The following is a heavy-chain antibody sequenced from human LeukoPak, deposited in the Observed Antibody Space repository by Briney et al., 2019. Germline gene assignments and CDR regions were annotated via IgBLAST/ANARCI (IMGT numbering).Heavy chain of an antibody. D-gene: IGHD3-22*01. Sequence: SETLSLTCTVSGGSISSYYWSWIRQPPGKGLEWIGYIYYSGSTNYNPSLKSRVTISVDTSKNQFSLKLSSVTAADTAVYYCARRKNYYDSSGYYYYGMDVWGQGTTVTVSS. J-gene: IGHJ6*02. CDR1: GGSISSYY. V-gene: IGHV4-59*08. CDR3: ARRKNYYDSSGYYYYGMDV. CDR2: IYYSGST.